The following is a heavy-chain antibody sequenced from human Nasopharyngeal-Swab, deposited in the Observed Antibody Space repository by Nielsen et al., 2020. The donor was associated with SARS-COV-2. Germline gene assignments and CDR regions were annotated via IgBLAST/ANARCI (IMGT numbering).Heavy chain of an antibody. J-gene: IGHJ3*02. CDR2: ITSGNSV. V-gene: IGHV3-69-1*02. CDR3: ARDFDAFDI. Sequence: WIRQPPGKGLQWISYITSGNSVQYADSVKGRFTISRDNAKNSLYLQMNSLRAEDTAVYYCARDFDAFDIWGQGTMVTVSS.